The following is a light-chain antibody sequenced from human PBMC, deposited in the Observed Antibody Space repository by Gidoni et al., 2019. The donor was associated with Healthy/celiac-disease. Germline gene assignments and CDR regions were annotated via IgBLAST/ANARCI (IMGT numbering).Light chain of an antibody. CDR3: QQSYSTLIT. CDR1: QSISSY. V-gene: IGKV1-39*01. J-gene: IGKJ5*01. CDR2: AAS. Sequence: DSQMTQSPSSLSASVGDRVTITCRASQSISSYLNWYQQKPGKAPKLLIYAASSLQSGVPSRFSGSGSGTDFIFTISSLQPEDFATYYCQQSYSTLITFGQGTRLEIK.